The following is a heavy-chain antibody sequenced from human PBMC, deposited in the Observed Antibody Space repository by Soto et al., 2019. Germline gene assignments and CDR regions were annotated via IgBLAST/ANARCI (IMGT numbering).Heavy chain of an antibody. V-gene: IGHV5-51*01. J-gene: IGHJ6*03. CDR2: IHPGDSDT. CDR3: ARTVLEWHEPTWFYTAV. D-gene: IGHD3-3*01. Sequence: PGASLKISCEGSVYSVTSYYMGWVRQMPGKGLEWMGTIHPGDSDTRYSPSFQGRVTISADKSTSTAYLQWSSLKASDTAIYYCARTVLEWHEPTWFYTAVWGKGTTVTVSS. CDR1: VYSVTSYY.